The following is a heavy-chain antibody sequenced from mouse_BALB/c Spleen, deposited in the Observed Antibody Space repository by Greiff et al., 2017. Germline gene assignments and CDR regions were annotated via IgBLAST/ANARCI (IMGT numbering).Heavy chain of an antibody. D-gene: IGHD2-1*01. CDR3: AREGGGNYVRYAMDY. CDR1: GFTFSSYA. CDR2: ISSGGST. Sequence: EVKLMESGGGLVKPGGSLKLSCAASGFTFSSYAMSWVRQTPEKRLEWVASISSGGSTYYPDSVKGRFTISRDNARNILYLQMSSLRSEDTAMYYCAREGGGNYVRYAMDYWGQGTSVTVSS. V-gene: IGHV5-6-5*01. J-gene: IGHJ4*01.